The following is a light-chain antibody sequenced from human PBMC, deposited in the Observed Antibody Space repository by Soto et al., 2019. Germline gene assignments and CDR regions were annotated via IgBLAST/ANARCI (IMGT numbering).Light chain of an antibody. V-gene: IGKV3-20*01. J-gene: IGKJ1*01. CDR1: QSVSSSF. CDR3: HQYGSSPAT. CDR2: GAS. Sequence: EIVLTQSPGTLSFSPLERSTLSCRASQSVSSSFLAWYQQKPGQAPRLLIYGASSRATGIPDRFSGSGSGTDFTLTISRLEPEDFAVYYCHQYGSSPATFGQGTKVDIK.